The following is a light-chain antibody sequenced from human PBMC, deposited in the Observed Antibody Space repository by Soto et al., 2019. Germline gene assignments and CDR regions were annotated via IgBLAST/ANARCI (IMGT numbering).Light chain of an antibody. Sequence: IQMTQSPSTLSASVGDRVTITCRASQNINAWLAWYQQKPGKAPKLLIYKASSLESGVPSRFSGSGSGTEFTLTISSLQPDDFATYYCQQYNSYSPWTFGQGTKVDIK. CDR2: KAS. V-gene: IGKV1-5*03. CDR3: QQYNSYSPWT. J-gene: IGKJ1*01. CDR1: QNINAW.